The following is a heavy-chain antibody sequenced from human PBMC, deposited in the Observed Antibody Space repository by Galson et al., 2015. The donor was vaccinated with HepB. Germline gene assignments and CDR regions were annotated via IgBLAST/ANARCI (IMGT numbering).Heavy chain of an antibody. D-gene: IGHD2-15*01. CDR3: VKGGACGGGSCYFYYLDQ. J-gene: IGHJ4*02. V-gene: IGHV3-30*18. CDR2: ISYDERKK. Sequence: SLRLSCAVSGFTFSNYGMHWVRQAPGKGLEWVALISYDERKKYYADSVAGRFTVSRDNSKNTVHLQMDGLKPEDTALYYCVKGGACGGGSCYFYYLDQWGQGTPVTVSS. CDR1: GFTFSNYG.